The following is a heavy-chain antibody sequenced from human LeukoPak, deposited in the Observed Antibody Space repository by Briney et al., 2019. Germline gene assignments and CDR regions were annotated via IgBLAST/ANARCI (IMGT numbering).Heavy chain of an antibody. Sequence: ASVKVSCKASGYTFTSYGISWVRQAPGQGLEWMGWISAYNGNTNYAQKLQGRVTMTTDTSTSIAYMELRSLRSDDTAVYYCAGGRQLGYCSGGSCYNWFDPWGQGTLVTVSS. CDR1: GYTFTSYG. D-gene: IGHD2-15*01. CDR3: AGGRQLGYCSGGSCYNWFDP. V-gene: IGHV1-18*01. CDR2: ISAYNGNT. J-gene: IGHJ5*02.